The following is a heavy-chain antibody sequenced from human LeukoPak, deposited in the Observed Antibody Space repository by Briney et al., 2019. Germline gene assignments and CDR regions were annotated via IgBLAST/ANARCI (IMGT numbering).Heavy chain of an antibody. V-gene: IGHV3-66*01. CDR2: IYSGGST. D-gene: IGHD2-21*02. CDR3: ARDQIVVVTATHYYYYGMDV. CDR1: GFTVSSNY. J-gene: IGHJ6*02. Sequence: EGSLRLSCAASGFTVSSNYMSWVRQAPGKGLEWVSVIYSGGSTYYADSVKGRFTISRDNSKNTLYLQMNSLRAEDTAVYYCARDQIVVVTATHYYYYGMDVWGQGTTVTVSS.